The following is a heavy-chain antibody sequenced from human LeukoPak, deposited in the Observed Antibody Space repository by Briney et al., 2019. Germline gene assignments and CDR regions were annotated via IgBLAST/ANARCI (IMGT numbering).Heavy chain of an antibody. V-gene: IGHV4-59*08. J-gene: IGHJ4*02. CDR3: ARQPQAAPTPFDY. CDR2: IYYSGST. CDR1: GGSISSYY. Sequence: SETLSLTCTVSGGSISSYYWSWIRQPPGKGLEWIGYIYYSGSTNYNPSLKSRVTISVGTSKNQFSLKLSSVTAADTAVYYCARQPQAAPTPFDYWGQGTLVTVSS. D-gene: IGHD6-6*01.